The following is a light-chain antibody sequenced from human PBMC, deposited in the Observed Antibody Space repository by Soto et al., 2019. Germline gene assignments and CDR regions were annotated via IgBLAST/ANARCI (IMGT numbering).Light chain of an antibody. Sequence: QSVLTQPPSVSGTPGQRVTISCSGSSSNVGSNFVYWYQQFPGTAPKLLIYRTDQRPSGVPDRFSASKPGTSASLAISGFRSDDEADYYCAAWDNSLRWVFGGGTKLTVL. J-gene: IGLJ3*02. CDR2: RTD. CDR1: SSNVGSNF. CDR3: AAWDNSLRWV. V-gene: IGLV1-47*01.